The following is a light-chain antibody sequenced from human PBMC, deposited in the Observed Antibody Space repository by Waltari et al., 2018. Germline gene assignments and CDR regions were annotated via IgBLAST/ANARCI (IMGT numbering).Light chain of an antibody. CDR3: NSRDSNGNPFV. V-gene: IGLV3-19*01. CDR1: SLRYYY. Sequence: SSELTQDPAVSVALGQTVRITCQGDSLRYYYANWYRQKPGQAPLPVMYGKNNRPPGIPNRFSGSYQGKTVSLTMTGAQAEDEADYYGNSRDSNGNPFVFGPATKVTVL. CDR2: GKN. J-gene: IGLJ1*01.